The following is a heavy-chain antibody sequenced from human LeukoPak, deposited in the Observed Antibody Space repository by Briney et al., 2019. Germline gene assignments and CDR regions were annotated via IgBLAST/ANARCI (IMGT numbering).Heavy chain of an antibody. CDR3: ARSSGSYFLSNQYYFDY. CDR2: ISYDGSNK. Sequence: SCKASGFTFSSYAMHWVRQAPGKGLEWVAVISYDGSNKYYADSVKGRFTISRDNSKNTLYLQMNSLRAEDTAVYYCARSSGSYFLSNQYYFDYWGQGTLVTVSS. CDR1: GFTFSSYA. V-gene: IGHV3-30-3*01. J-gene: IGHJ4*02. D-gene: IGHD1-26*01.